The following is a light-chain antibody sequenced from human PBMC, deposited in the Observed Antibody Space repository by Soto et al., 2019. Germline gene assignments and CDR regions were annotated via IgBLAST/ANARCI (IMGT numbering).Light chain of an antibody. Sequence: EIVLTQSPGTLSLSPGERATLSCRASQSVSNTYVAWYQHIPGQTPRLLIYGASNRATGIPDRFSGSGSGTDFTLTIDGLEPEDFVVYYCQQYGYSPITFGQGTRLEI. CDR1: QSVSNTY. J-gene: IGKJ5*01. CDR2: GAS. CDR3: QQYGYSPIT. V-gene: IGKV3-20*01.